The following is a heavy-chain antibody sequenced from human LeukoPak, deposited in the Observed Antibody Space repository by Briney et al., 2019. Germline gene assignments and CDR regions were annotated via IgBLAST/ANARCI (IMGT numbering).Heavy chain of an antibody. D-gene: IGHD3-10*01. Sequence: ASVKVSCKVSGYTFTSYGISWVRQAPGQGLEWMGWISAYNGNTNYAQKLQGRVTMTTDTSTSTAYMELRSLRSDDTAVYYCAREGLWFGDAYYYYGMDVWGQGTTVTVSS. CDR3: AREGLWFGDAYYYYGMDV. CDR1: GYTFTSYG. CDR2: ISAYNGNT. V-gene: IGHV1-18*01. J-gene: IGHJ6*02.